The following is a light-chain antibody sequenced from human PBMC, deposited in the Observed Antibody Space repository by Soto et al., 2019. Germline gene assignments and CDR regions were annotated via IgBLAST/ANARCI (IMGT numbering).Light chain of an antibody. V-gene: IGKV3-15*01. CDR1: QSITSN. CDR3: QHENTWSIT. J-gene: IGKJ5*01. CDR2: DAS. Sequence: EIVMTQSPATLSVSPGERATLSCRASQSITSNLAWYQQKPGQAPRLLIYDASTRATGIPARFSGSGSGTEFTLTISSLQSEDFAVYYCQHENTWSITFGQGTRREIK.